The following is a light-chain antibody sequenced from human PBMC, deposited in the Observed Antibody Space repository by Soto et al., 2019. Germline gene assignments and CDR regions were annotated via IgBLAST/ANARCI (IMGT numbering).Light chain of an antibody. V-gene: IGKV3-15*01. J-gene: IGKJ2*01. CDR2: GAS. Sequence: EIVMTQSPATLSVSPGERATLSCRASQSVSSNLAWYQQKPGQAPRLLIYGASTRATGIPARFRGSGSGTEFTLTTSSLQSEDFAFYYCQQYNNWSPYTFGQGTKLEIK. CDR1: QSVSSN. CDR3: QQYNNWSPYT.